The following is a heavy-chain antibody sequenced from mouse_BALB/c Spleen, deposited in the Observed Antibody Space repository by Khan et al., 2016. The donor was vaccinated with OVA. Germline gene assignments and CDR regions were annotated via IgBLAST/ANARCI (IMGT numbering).Heavy chain of an antibody. D-gene: IGHD2-4*01. J-gene: IGHJ3*01. Sequence: EVQLQESGPGLVKPSQSLSLTCTVTGYSITSEYAWNWIRQFPGNKLEWMGYINYSGTTRFNPSLNSRTSITRNTSKNQFFLQLNSVTTEDTATYYCARKDYYEYDPIPYWGQGTLVTVSA. V-gene: IGHV3-2*02. CDR1: GYSITSEYA. CDR2: INYSGTT. CDR3: ARKDYYEYDPIPY.